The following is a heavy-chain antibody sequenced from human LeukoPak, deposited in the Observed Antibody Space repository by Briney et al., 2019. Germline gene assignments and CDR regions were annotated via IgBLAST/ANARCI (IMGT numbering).Heavy chain of an antibody. CDR3: ARGGGIYGSGSYFNYYYYYMDV. CDR1: GGSISGTNYY. V-gene: IGHV4-39*07. D-gene: IGHD3-10*01. CDR2: VYYSGST. Sequence: SETLSLTCTVSGGSISGTNYYWGWIRQPPGEGLEWIGSVYYSGSTYYNPSLKSRVTMSVDTSKNQFSLKVTSVTAADTAVYYCARGGGIYGSGSYFNYYYYYMDVWGKGTTVTISS. J-gene: IGHJ6*03.